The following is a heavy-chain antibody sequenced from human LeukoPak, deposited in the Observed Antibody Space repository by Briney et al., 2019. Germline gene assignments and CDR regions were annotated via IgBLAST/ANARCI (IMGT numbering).Heavy chain of an antibody. Sequence: PGRSLRLSCAASGFTFDDYAMHWVRQAPGKGLEWVSGISWNSGSIGYADSVKGRFTISRDNAKNSLYQQMNSLRAEDTAVYYCARAPSTDFWSGYPNYYFDYWGQGTLVTVSS. J-gene: IGHJ4*02. D-gene: IGHD3-3*01. CDR1: GFTFDDYA. V-gene: IGHV3-9*01. CDR3: ARAPSTDFWSGYPNYYFDY. CDR2: ISWNSGSI.